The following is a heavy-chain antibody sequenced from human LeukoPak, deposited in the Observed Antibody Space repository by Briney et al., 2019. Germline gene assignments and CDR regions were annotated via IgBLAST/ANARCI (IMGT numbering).Heavy chain of an antibody. CDR2: INPSGGST. Sequence: ASVKVSCKASGYTFTSYYMHWVRQAPGQGLEWMGIINPSGGSTSYAQKFQGRVTMTRDTSTSTVYMELSSLRSGDTAVYYCARGSAFVTTVTTAVYWGQGTLVTVSS. D-gene: IGHD4-17*01. V-gene: IGHV1-46*01. CDR1: GYTFTSYY. J-gene: IGHJ4*02. CDR3: ARGSAFVTTVTTAVY.